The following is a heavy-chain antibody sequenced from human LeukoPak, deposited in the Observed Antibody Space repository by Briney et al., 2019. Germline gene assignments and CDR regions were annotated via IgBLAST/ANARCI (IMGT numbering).Heavy chain of an antibody. V-gene: IGHV3-74*01. CDR3: ARDQTYGMDV. CDR1: GFTFSPYW. Sequence: PGGSLRLSCAASGFTFSPYWMRWVRQAPGKGLVWVSRIKSDGSTPSYADSVKGRFTISRDNAKNTLYLQMNSLRAEDTAVYYCARDQTYGMDVWGQGTTVTVSS. J-gene: IGHJ6*02. CDR2: IKSDGSTP.